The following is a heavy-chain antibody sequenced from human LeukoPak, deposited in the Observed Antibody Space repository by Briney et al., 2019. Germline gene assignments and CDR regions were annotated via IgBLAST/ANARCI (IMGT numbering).Heavy chain of an antibody. Sequence: PSETLSLTCTVSGGSISSSSYYWSWIRQPAGKGLEWIGRIYSSGSTNYNPSLKSRVTISLDTSKNQFSLKLSSVTAADTAVYYCARGPYYGYGAGSFDYWGQGTLVTVSS. J-gene: IGHJ4*02. CDR2: IYSSGST. V-gene: IGHV4-61*02. D-gene: IGHD1-26*01. CDR3: ARGPYYGYGAGSFDY. CDR1: GGSISSSSYY.